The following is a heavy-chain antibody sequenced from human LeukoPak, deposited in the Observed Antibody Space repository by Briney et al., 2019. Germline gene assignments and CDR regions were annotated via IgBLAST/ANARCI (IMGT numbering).Heavy chain of an antibody. J-gene: IGHJ4*02. CDR3: ARVGYYYDSSGYRY. V-gene: IGHV3-7*01. Sequence: GGPLRLSCAASGFTFSSYWMSWVRQAPGKGLEWVANIKQDGSEKYYVDSVKGRFTISRDNAKNSLYLQMNSLRAEDTAVYYCARVGYYYDSSGYRYWGQGTLVTVSS. CDR2: IKQDGSEK. CDR1: GFTFSSYW. D-gene: IGHD3-22*01.